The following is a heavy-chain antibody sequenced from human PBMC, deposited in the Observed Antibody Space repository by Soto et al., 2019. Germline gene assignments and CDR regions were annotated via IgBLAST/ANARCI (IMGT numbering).Heavy chain of an antibody. D-gene: IGHD3-22*01. CDR1: GFTFNSYA. Sequence: EVQLLESGGGLVQPGGSLRLSCAASGFTFNSYAMSWVRQAPGKGLEWVSSISGSGSAYYAGSVKGRFTISRDNSKNTPXLQMNSLRAEDTAVYYCAKDLVYYYDSSGYYGYTGWGQGTLVTVSS. V-gene: IGHV3-23*01. CDR2: ISGSGSA. CDR3: AKDLVYYYDSSGYYGYTG. J-gene: IGHJ4*02.